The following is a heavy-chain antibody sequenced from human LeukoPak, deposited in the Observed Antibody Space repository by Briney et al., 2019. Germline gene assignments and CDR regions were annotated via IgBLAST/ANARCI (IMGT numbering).Heavy chain of an antibody. CDR2: IYYSGST. Sequence: GSLRLSCAASGFTFSSYAMSWVRQAPGKGLEWIGSIYYSGSTYYNPSLKSRVTISVDTSKNQFSLKLSSVTAADTAVYYCARHHHSYGPYYFDYWGQGTLVTVSS. V-gene: IGHV4-39*01. D-gene: IGHD5-18*01. CDR3: ARHHHSYGPYYFDY. CDR1: GFTFSSYA. J-gene: IGHJ4*02.